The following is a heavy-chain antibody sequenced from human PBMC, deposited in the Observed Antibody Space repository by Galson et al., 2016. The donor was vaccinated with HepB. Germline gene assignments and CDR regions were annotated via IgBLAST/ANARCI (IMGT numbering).Heavy chain of an antibody. V-gene: IGHV3-7*01. Sequence: SLRLSCAVSGFNFNKYWMTWVRQAPGKGLEWVANIKQDGSEKYYVDSGKGRITISRDNANNSLFLQMNSLRADDTAMYYCARPSMAVALNPALHWYFDLWGRGTLVTVSS. CDR1: GFNFNKYW. D-gene: IGHD6-19*01. CDR2: IKQDGSEK. J-gene: IGHJ2*01. CDR3: ARPSMAVALNPALHWYFDL.